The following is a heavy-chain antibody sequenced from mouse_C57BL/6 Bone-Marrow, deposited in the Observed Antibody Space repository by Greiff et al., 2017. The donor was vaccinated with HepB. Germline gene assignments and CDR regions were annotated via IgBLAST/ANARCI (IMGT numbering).Heavy chain of an antibody. Sequence: EVKLVESGPGLAKPSQTLSLTCSVTGYSITSDYWNWIRKFPGNKLEYMGYISYSGSTYYNPSLKSRISITRDTSKNQYYLQLNSVTTEDTATYYCARGWSLYYSDWYFDVWGTGTTVTVSS. CDR2: ISYSGST. CDR3: ARGWSLYYSDWYFDV. CDR1: GYSITSDY. J-gene: IGHJ1*03. V-gene: IGHV3-8*01. D-gene: IGHD2-12*01.